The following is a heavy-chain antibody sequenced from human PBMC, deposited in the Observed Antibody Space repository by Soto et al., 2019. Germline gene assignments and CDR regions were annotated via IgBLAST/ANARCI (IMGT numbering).Heavy chain of an antibody. D-gene: IGHD4-17*01. CDR2: INPSGGST. CDR1: GYTFTSYY. J-gene: IGHJ5*02. V-gene: IGHV1-46*03. Sequence: QVQLVQSGAEVKKPGASVKVSCKASGYTFTSYYMHWVRQAPGQGLEWMGIINPSGGSTSYAQKFQGRVTMTRDTSTSTVYMELSSLRSEDTAVYSCASDYGKWFDPWGQGTLVTVSS. CDR3: ASDYGKWFDP.